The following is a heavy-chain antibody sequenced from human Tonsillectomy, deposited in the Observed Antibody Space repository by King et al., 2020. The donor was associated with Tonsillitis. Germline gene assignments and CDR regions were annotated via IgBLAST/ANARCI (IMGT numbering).Heavy chain of an antibody. CDR2: INHSGST. Sequence: VQLQQWGAGLLKPSETLSLTCAVYGGSFSGYYWSWIRQPPGKGLEWIGEINHSGSTNYNPTLKSRVTISVDTSKNQFSLKLSSVTAADTAVYYCARGRSTVTTKLDYWGQGTLVTVSS. J-gene: IGHJ4*02. D-gene: IGHD4-17*01. CDR3: ARGRSTVTTKLDY. V-gene: IGHV4-34*01. CDR1: GGSFSGYY.